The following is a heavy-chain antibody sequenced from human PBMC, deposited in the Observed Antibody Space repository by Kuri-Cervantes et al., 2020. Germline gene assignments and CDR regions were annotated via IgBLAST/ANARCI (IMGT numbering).Heavy chain of an antibody. CDR1: GFTLSSYS. J-gene: IGHJ5*02. CDR2: ISSSSSYI. V-gene: IGHV3-21*01. CDR3: ARDDVGWFDP. Sequence: GESLKISCAASGFTLSSYSMNWVRQAPGKGLEWVSSISSSSSYIYYADSVKGRFTISRDNAKNSLYLQMNSLRAEDTAVYYCARDDVGWFDPWGQGTLVTVSS.